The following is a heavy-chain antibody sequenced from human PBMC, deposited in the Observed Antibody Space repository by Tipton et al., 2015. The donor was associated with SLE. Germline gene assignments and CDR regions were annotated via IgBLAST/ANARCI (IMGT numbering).Heavy chain of an antibody. J-gene: IGHJ4*02. CDR2: IYYSGST. Sequence: TLSLTCTVSGGSISSSSYYWGWIRQPPGRGLDWIGSIYYSGSTNYNPTLSSPVTISADTSKNRFTLNLSSVTAAATAVYCCPGMAYAREGYFDYWGRGTLVTVSS. D-gene: IGHD5-24*01. CDR3: PGMAYAREGYFDY. CDR1: GGSISSSSYY. V-gene: IGHV4-39*06.